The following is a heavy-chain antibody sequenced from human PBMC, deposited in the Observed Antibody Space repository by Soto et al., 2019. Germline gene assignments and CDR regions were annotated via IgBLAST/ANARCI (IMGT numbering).Heavy chain of an antibody. D-gene: IGHD1-1*01. V-gene: IGHV4-34*01. J-gene: IGHJ6*02. CDR3: ARTRNLDV. CDR1: GGSFSGYY. CDR2: INHSGST. Sequence: PSETLSLTCAVYGGSFSGYYWSWIRQPPGKGLEWIGEINHSGSTNYNPSLKSRVTISVDTSKNQFSLKLSSVTAADTAVYYCARTRNLDVWGQGTTVTVSS.